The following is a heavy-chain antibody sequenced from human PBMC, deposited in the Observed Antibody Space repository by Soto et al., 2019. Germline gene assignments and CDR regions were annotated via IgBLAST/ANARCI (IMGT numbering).Heavy chain of an antibody. CDR1: GGTISSGGYY. J-gene: IGHJ4*02. V-gene: IGHV4-31*03. CDR3: ARGVLH. D-gene: IGHD3-16*01. Sequence: QVQLQEAGPGLVKPSQTLSLTCTVSGGTISSGGYYWSWTRQHPGKGLEWIGSIYYSGSTYYNPSLMSRVTISVDTSKNQFSLKLSSVTAAATAVYYCARGVLHWGQGTLVTVSS. CDR2: IYYSGST.